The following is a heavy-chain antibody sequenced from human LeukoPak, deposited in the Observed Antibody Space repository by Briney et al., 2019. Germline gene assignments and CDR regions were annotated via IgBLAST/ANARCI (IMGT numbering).Heavy chain of an antibody. CDR3: ARDRGFWSGYPYFDY. CDR2: IYYSGST. Sequence: SETLSLTCTVSGGSISSGDYYWGWIRQPPGKGLEWIVYIYYSGSTYYNPSLKSRVTISVDTSKNQFSLKLSSVTAADTAVYYCARDRGFWSGYPYFDYWGQGTLVTVSS. J-gene: IGHJ4*02. D-gene: IGHD3-3*01. CDR1: GGSISSGDYY. V-gene: IGHV4-30-4*01.